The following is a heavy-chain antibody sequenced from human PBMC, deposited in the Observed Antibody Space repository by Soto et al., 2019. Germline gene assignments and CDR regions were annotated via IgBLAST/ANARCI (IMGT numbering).Heavy chain of an antibody. V-gene: IGHV3-33*01. CDR1: GFTFSSYG. CDR3: ARDGYCSGGSCYSGPRYYYYYMDV. D-gene: IGHD2-15*01. Sequence: SLRLSCAASGFTFSSYGMHWVRQAPGKGLEWVAVIWYDGSNKYYADSVKGRFTISRDNSKNTLYLQMNSLRAEDTAVYYCARDGYCSGGSCYSGPRYYYYYMDVWGKGTTVTVS. J-gene: IGHJ6*03. CDR2: IWYDGSNK.